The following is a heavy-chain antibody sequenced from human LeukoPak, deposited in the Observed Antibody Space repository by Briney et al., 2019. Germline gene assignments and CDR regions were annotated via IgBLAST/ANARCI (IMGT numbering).Heavy chain of an antibody. D-gene: IGHD3-22*01. J-gene: IGHJ6*02. CDR2: ITTSGTYI. V-gene: IGHV3-21*06. Sequence: GGSLRLSCAASGFTFTRFNMNWVRQAPGKGLELVSSITTSGTYIYYADSVKGRFTISRDNAKNSLYLQMNSLRVEDTAVYYCARPFYYDSNGGEGMDVWDQGTTVTVSS. CDR1: GFTFTRFN. CDR3: ARPFYYDSNGGEGMDV.